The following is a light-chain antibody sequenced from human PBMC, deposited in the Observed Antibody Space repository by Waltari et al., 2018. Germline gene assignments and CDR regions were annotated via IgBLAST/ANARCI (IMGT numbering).Light chain of an antibody. CDR2: GNS. Sequence: QSVLTQPTSVSGAPGQRVTISCTRSSSNIGAGYDVHWYQQLPRTAPKLLIYGNSNRPSGVPDRFSGSKSGTSASLAITGLQAEDEADYYCQSYDSSLSGVVFGGGTTLTVL. J-gene: IGLJ2*01. CDR3: QSYDSSLSGVV. V-gene: IGLV1-40*01. CDR1: SSNIGAGYD.